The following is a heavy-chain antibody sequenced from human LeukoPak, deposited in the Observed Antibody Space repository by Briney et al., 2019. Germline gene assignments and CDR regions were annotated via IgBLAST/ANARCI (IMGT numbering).Heavy chain of an antibody. Sequence: GSLRLACAASGFTFSSYWMHWVRQAPGKGLVWVSRIKSDGKTNYADSVKGRFTISRDNAKNTVSLQMNSLRAEDTGVYYCARAPSEIGGYYPEYFRHWGQGTLVTVSS. CDR2: IKSDGKT. D-gene: IGHD3-22*01. CDR1: GFTFSSYW. J-gene: IGHJ1*01. V-gene: IGHV3-74*01. CDR3: ARAPSEIGGYYPEYFRH.